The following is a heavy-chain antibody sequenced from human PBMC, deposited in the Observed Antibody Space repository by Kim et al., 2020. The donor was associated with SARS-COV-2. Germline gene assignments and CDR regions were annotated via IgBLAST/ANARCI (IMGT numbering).Heavy chain of an antibody. Sequence: NYAQKFQGRVTITADESTSTAYMERSSLRSEDTAVYYCASVIAAAGNFDYWGQGTLVTVSS. V-gene: IGHV1-69*01. CDR3: ASVIAAAGNFDY. J-gene: IGHJ4*02. D-gene: IGHD6-13*01.